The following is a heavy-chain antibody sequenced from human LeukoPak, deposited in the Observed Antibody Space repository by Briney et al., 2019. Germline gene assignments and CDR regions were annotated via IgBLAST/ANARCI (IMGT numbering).Heavy chain of an antibody. V-gene: IGHV3-66*01. CDR1: GFTVSTNY. CDR3: ARDSSSSSSYFDY. Sequence: PGGSLRLSCSVSGFTVSTNYMSWVRQAPGKGLEWVSVIYSGGTRYYADSVKGRFTISRDNSKNTLYLQMNSLRPEDTAVCYCARDSSSSSSYFDYWGQGTLVTVSS. J-gene: IGHJ4*02. D-gene: IGHD6-13*01. CDR2: IYSGGTR.